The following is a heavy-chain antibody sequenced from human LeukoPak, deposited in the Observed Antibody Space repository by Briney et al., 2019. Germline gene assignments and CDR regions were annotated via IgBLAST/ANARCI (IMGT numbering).Heavy chain of an antibody. D-gene: IGHD3-9*01. CDR2: ISAYNRNT. CDR1: GYTLISYG. CDR3: ARVDILTGQGWFDP. J-gene: IGHJ5*02. Sequence: ASVKVSCKTSGYTLISYGITWVRQAPGQGLEWVGWISAYNRNTDYAQKLQGRVAITTDTSTNTAYMELRSLRSDDTAVYYCARVDILTGQGWFDPWGQGTPVTVSS. V-gene: IGHV1-18*01.